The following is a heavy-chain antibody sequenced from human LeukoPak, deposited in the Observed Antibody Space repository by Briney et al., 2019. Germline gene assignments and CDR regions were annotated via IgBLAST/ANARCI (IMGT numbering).Heavy chain of an antibody. D-gene: IGHD1-26*01. CDR2: IIPMYDIK. J-gene: IGHJ3*02. CDR1: GAAFTSKT. CDR3: ARDRIVGPMESAFDI. Sequence: SVKVSCKASGAAFTSKTISWVRQAPGQGLEWMGRIIPMYDIKDYAQKFQGRVTITADKSTSTAYMELSSLTSEDTAVYYCARDRIVGPMESAFDIWGQGTMVTVSP. V-gene: IGHV1-69*04.